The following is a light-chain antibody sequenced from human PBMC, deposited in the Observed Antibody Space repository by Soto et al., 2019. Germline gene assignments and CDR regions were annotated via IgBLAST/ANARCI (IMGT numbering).Light chain of an antibody. Sequence: DIQMTQSPSSLAASVGDRVTITCQASQNINNYLSWYQQKPGRAPKLLIYDASNLEAWVPSRFRGRGSGTDFTYTISRLQPEDIATYYCQQYENLPTFGQGTRLEIK. CDR3: QQYENLPT. CDR2: DAS. V-gene: IGKV1-33*01. CDR1: QNINNY. J-gene: IGKJ5*01.